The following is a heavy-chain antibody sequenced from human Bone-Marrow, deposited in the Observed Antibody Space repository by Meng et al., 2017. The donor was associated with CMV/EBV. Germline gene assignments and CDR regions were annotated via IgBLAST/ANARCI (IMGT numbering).Heavy chain of an antibody. Sequence: GSLRLSCTVSGGSISIYYWSWIRQPPGKGLEWIGYIYYSGSTNYNPSLKSRVTISVDTSKNQFSLKLSSVTAADTAVYYCARDPGGGKWYSSSWHGGYFDYWGQGTLVTVSS. D-gene: IGHD6-13*01. CDR2: IYYSGST. CDR1: GGSISIYY. V-gene: IGHV4-59*12. CDR3: ARDPGGGKWYSSSWHGGYFDY. J-gene: IGHJ4*02.